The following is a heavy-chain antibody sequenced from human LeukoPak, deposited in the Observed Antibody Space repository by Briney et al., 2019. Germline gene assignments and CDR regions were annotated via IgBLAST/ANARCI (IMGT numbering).Heavy chain of an antibody. CDR2: IYDSGST. CDR1: GGSISRYY. Sequence: SETLSLTCTVSGGSISRYYWSWIRQPPGKGLDWIGYIYDSGSTKYSPSLQSRVTMSVDTSRNQFSLKLSSVTAADTAVYYCARYGGGVLWYFDYWGQGTLVTVSS. V-gene: IGHV4-59*08. J-gene: IGHJ4*02. CDR3: ARYGGGVLWYFDY. D-gene: IGHD3-10*01.